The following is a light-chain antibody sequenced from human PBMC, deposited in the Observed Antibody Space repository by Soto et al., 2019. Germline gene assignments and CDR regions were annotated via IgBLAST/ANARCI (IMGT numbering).Light chain of an antibody. V-gene: IGKV1-5*01. CDR1: QNINIW. Sequence: DIQMTQSPSTLSASEGDRVTISCRASQNINIWLAWFQQKPGKAPKLLIYDASTLVSGVPSRFSGSGSGTEFTLTISSLQPDDFATYYCQQYESYWTFGQGTKVDIK. CDR2: DAS. J-gene: IGKJ1*01. CDR3: QQYESYWT.